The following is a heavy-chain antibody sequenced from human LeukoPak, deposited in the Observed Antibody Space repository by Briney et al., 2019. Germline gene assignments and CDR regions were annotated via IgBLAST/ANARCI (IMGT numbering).Heavy chain of an antibody. CDR3: ARVIGGATPYYFDY. Sequence: GGSLRLSCAASGFTFSGYAMKWARQAPGKGLEWVSSISGGSSYIYYADSVKGRFTISRDNAKNSLYLQMNSLRAEDTAVYYCARVIGGATPYYFDYWGQGTLVTVSS. J-gene: IGHJ4*02. D-gene: IGHD1-26*01. CDR1: GFTFSGYA. CDR2: ISGGSSYI. V-gene: IGHV3-21*01.